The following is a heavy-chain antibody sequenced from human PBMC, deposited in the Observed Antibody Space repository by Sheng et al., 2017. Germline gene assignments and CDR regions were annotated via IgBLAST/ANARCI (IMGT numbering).Heavy chain of an antibody. CDR1: GGSISSNSYY. J-gene: IGHJ4*02. CDR3: ARDLLAYCGGDCYQV. D-gene: IGHD2-21*01. Sequence: QLQLQESGPGLVKPSETLSLTCTVSGGSISSNSYYWGWIRQSPGKGLEWIGSIYYSGSTYYNPSLKSRVTISVDTSKNQFSLKLSSVTAADTAVYYCARDLLAYCGGDCYQVWGQGTLVTVSS. CDR2: IYYSGST. V-gene: IGHV4-39*07.